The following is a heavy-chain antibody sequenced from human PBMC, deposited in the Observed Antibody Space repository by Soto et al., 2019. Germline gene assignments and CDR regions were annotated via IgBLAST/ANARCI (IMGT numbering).Heavy chain of an antibody. CDR1: RFTFSSSG. D-gene: IGHD2-2*01. CDR3: AKGMGPAARSCGMGG. V-gene: IGHV3-30*18. J-gene: IGHJ6*01. Sequence: GSLSLSCVASRFTFSSSGMHWVRQAPGKGLEWVASISYDESEKYNADSVKGRFTISRDNSKNTLYLQMNSLRVEDTAVYHCAKGMGPAARSCGMGGWGRGTTV. CDR2: ISYDESEK.